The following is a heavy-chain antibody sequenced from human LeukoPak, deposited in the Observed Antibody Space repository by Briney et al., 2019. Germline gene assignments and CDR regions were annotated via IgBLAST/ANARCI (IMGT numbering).Heavy chain of an antibody. CDR2: ISGSGGST. CDR1: GLTFSSYW. J-gene: IGHJ4*02. Sequence: GGSLRLSCAASGLTFSSYWMTWVRQAPGKGLEWVSAISGSGGSTYYADSVKGRFTISRDNSKNTLYLQMNSLRAEDTAVYYCAKGQQQLVLNYWGQGTLVTVSS. CDR3: AKGQQQLVLNY. V-gene: IGHV3-23*01. D-gene: IGHD6-13*01.